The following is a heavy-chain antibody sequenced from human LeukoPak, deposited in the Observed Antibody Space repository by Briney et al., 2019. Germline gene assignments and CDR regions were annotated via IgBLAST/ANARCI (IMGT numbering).Heavy chain of an antibody. CDR1: GGSISSSSYY. CDR2: IYYSRNT. V-gene: IGHV4-39*01. CDR3: ARGKLGPLSDAFDI. Sequence: PSETLSLTCTVSGGSISSSSYYWGWIRQPPGKGLEWIGSIYYSRNTYYNPSLKSRVTISVDTSKNQFSLKLSSVTATDTAVYYCARGKLGPLSDAFDIWGQGTMVTVSS. J-gene: IGHJ3*02. D-gene: IGHD7-27*01.